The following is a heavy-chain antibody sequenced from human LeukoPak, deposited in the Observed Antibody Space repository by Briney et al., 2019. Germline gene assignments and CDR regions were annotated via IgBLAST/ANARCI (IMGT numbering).Heavy chain of an antibody. Sequence: ASVKVSCKASGYTFTNYGITWVRQAPGQGLEWMGWISFHNGNTNYAQKFQGRVTMTRDTSTSTVYMELSSLRSEDTAVYYCARDPRASGSYAPGDYWGQGTLVTVSS. V-gene: IGHV1-18*01. CDR1: GYTFTNYG. CDR3: ARDPRASGSYAPGDY. J-gene: IGHJ4*02. D-gene: IGHD1-26*01. CDR2: ISFHNGNT.